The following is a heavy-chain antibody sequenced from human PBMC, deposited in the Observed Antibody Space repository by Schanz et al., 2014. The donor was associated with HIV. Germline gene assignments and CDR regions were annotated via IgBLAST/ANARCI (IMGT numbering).Heavy chain of an antibody. D-gene: IGHD5-12*01. CDR3: ARGAAEMATMTPWRY. CDR1: GYTFTSYY. V-gene: IGHV1-46*01. Sequence: QVQLVQSGAEVKKPGASVKVSCKASGYTFTSYYMHWVRQAPGQGLEWMGIINPSGGSTTYAPKFPGRVTMTRDTSTRAVHMELSSLRSDDTAVYYCARGAAEMATMTPWRYWGQGTLVTVSS. J-gene: IGHJ4*02. CDR2: INPSGGST.